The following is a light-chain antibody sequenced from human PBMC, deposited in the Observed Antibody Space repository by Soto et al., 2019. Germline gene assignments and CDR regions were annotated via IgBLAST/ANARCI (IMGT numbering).Light chain of an antibody. V-gene: IGKV1-39*01. Sequence: DLQMTQSPSSLSASVGDRVTITCRASQSISSHLNWYQQKPGKAPKLLIFAASSLQSGVPSTFSGSGSGTDFTLTITSLQPEDFATYYCQQSYSTPRTFGQGTKVEI. CDR1: QSISSH. CDR2: AAS. CDR3: QQSYSTPRT. J-gene: IGKJ1*01.